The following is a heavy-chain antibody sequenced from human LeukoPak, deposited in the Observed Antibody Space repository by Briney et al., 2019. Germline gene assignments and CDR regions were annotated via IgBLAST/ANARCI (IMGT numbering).Heavy chain of an antibody. V-gene: IGHV4-34*01. D-gene: IGHD6-13*01. J-gene: IGHJ4*02. CDR2: INHSGST. Sequence: SETLSLTCAVYGGSFSGHYWSWIRQPPGKGLEWIGEINHSGSTNYNPSLKSRVTISVDTSKNQFSLKLSSVTAADTAVYYCARVWRSSWFFDYWGQGTLVTVSS. CDR1: GGSFSGHY. CDR3: ARVWRSSWFFDY.